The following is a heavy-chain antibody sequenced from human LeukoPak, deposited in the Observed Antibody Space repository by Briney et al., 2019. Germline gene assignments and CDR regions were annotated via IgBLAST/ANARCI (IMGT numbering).Heavy chain of an antibody. CDR3: ARDGGSGLPGAFYI. J-gene: IGHJ3*02. CDR1: SGSFSGYF. D-gene: IGHD3-10*01. V-gene: IGHV4-34*01. Sequence: SETLSLTCVVYSGSFSGYFWSWIRQPPGKGLEWIGEINRSGSTNYNPSLKSRVTISVDTSKNQFSLKLSSVTAADTVVYYCARDGGSGLPGAFYIWGQGTMVTVSS. CDR2: INRSGST.